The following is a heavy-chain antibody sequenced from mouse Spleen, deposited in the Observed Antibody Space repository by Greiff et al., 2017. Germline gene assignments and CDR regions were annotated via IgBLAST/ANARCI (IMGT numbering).Heavy chain of an antibody. CDR1: GFSLTSYG. V-gene: IGHV2-5*01. D-gene: IGHD2-4*01. CDR2: IWRGGST. CDR3: AKTGPGDYGRYFDV. Sequence: VQLQESGPGLVQPSQSLSITCTVSGFSLTSYGVHWVRQSPGKGLEWLGVIWRGGSTDYNAAFMSRLSITKDNSKSQVFFKMNSLQADDTAIYYCAKTGPGDYGRYFDVWGAGTTVTVSS. J-gene: IGHJ1*01.